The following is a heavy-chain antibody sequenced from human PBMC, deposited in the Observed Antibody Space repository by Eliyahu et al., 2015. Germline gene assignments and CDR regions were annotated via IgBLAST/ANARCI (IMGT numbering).Heavy chain of an antibody. V-gene: IGHV2-5*02. CDR3: AHTSGSSSGDAFDI. CDR1: GFSLSXXGVG. Sequence: QITLKESGPTLVKPTQTLTLTCXFSGFSLSXXGVGVGWIRQPPGKALEWLALIYWDDDKRYSPSLKSRLTITKDTSKNQVVLTMTNMDPVDTATYYCAHTSGSSSGDAFDIWGQGTMVTVSS. D-gene: IGHD6-6*01. J-gene: IGHJ3*02. CDR2: IYWDDDK.